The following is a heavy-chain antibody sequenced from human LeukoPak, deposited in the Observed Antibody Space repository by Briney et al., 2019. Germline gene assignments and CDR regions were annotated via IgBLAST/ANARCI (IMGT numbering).Heavy chain of an antibody. CDR1: GYTFTGYY. V-gene: IGHV1-2*02. J-gene: IGHJ4*02. Sequence: ASVKVSCKSSGYTFTGYYMHWVRQAPGQGLEWMGWINPNSGGTNYAQKFQGRVTMTRDTSISTAYMELSRLRSDDTAVYYCARIRYYYHRGPDSDLYYFDYWGQGTLVTVSP. CDR3: ARIRYYYHRGPDSDLYYFDY. D-gene: IGHD3-22*01. CDR2: INPNSGGT.